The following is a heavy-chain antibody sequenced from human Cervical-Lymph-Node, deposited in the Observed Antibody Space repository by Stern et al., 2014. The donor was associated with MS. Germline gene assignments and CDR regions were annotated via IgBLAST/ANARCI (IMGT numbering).Heavy chain of an antibody. CDR2: IYWDDDK. J-gene: IGHJ6*04. CDR1: GFSLSTSGLG. Sequence: QVTLRESGPTLVKPTQTLTLTCTFSGFSLSTSGLGVGWIRQPPGKTLEWLALIYWDDDKRYRPSLKNRVTITKDTSKNQVVLTLTDMDPVDTATYYCAHSSCGGDCQPYNQHYYGVDVWGEGTTVTVSS. V-gene: IGHV2-5*02. CDR3: AHSSCGGDCQPYNQHYYGVDV. D-gene: IGHD2-21*02.